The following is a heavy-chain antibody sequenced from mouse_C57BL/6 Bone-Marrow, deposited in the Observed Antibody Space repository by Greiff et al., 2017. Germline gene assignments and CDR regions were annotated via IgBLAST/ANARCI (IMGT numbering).Heavy chain of an antibody. D-gene: IGHD1-1*01. CDR3: ARGGNPLTNAMDY. Sequence: EVKVIESGPGMVKPSQSLSLTCTVTGYSITSGYDWHWIRHFPGNKLAWMGYISYSGSTNYNPSLKSRISITHDTSKNHFFLKLNSVTTEDTATYYCARGGNPLTNAMDYWGQGTSVTVSS. CDR1: GYSITSGYD. J-gene: IGHJ4*01. V-gene: IGHV3-1*01. CDR2: ISYSGST.